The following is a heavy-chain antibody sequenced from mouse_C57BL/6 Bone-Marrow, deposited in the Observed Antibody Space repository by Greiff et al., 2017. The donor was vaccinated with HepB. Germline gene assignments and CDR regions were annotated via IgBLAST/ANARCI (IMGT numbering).Heavy chain of an antibody. V-gene: IGHV10-3*01. CDR3: VSSHYYGSSYDFDY. CDR2: IRSKSSNYAT. CDR1: GFTFNTYA. D-gene: IGHD1-1*01. J-gene: IGHJ2*01. Sequence: DVKLQESGGGLVQPKGSLKLSCAASGFTFNTYAMHWVRQAPGKGLEWVARIRSKSSNYATYYADSVKDRLTISRDDSQSMLYLQMNNLKTEDTAMYYCVSSHYYGSSYDFDYWGQGTTLTVSS.